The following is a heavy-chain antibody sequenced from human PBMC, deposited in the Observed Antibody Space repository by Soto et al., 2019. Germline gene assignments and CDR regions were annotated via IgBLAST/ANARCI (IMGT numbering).Heavy chain of an antibody. J-gene: IGHJ6*02. V-gene: IGHV3-23*01. Sequence: GSLRLSCAASGFTFSSYAMSWVRQAPGKGLEWVSAISGSGGSTYYADSVKGRFTISRDNSKNTLYLQMNSLRAEDTAVYYCAKDGLSGYDYYYYYYGMDVWGQGTTVTVSS. CDR3: AKDGLSGYDYYYYYYGMDV. CDR2: ISGSGGST. CDR1: GFTFSSYA. D-gene: IGHD5-12*01.